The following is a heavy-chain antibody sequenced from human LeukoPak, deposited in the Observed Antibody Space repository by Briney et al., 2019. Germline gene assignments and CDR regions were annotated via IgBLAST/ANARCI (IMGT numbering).Heavy chain of an antibody. D-gene: IGHD5-18*01. Sequence: ASVTVSCTASGYTFTGYYMHWVRQAPGQGLEWMGWINPNSGGTNYAQKFQGRVTMTRDTSISTAYMELSRLRSDDTAVYYCARIAMVREGWFDPWGQGTLVTVSS. CDR2: INPNSGGT. CDR3: ARIAMVREGWFDP. CDR1: GYTFTGYY. V-gene: IGHV1-2*02. J-gene: IGHJ5*02.